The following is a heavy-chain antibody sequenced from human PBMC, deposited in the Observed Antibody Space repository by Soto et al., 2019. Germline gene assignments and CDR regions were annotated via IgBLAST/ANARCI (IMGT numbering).Heavy chain of an antibody. CDR1: GFTFSSYA. D-gene: IGHD6-6*01. J-gene: IGHJ6*02. CDR3: AREGIAARRGGMDV. Sequence: QVQLVESGGGVVQPGRSLRLSCAASGFTFSSYAMHWVRQAPGKGLEWVAVISYDGSNKYYADSVKGRFTISRDNSKNTLYLQMNSLRAEDTAVYYCAREGIAARRGGMDVWGQGTTVTVSS. CDR2: ISYDGSNK. V-gene: IGHV3-30-3*01.